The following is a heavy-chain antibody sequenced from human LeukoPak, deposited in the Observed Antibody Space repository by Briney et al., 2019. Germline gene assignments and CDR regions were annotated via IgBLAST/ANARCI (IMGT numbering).Heavy chain of an antibody. CDR3: ARLRVVTEAFDI. Sequence: SETLSLTCAVSGYSISSGYYWGWIRQPPGKGLEWIGSIYHSGSTYYNPSLKSRVTISVDTSKNQFSLKLSSVTAADTAVYYCARLRVVTEAFDIWGQGTTVTVSS. V-gene: IGHV4-38-2*01. CDR1: GYSISSGYY. J-gene: IGHJ3*02. CDR2: IYHSGST. D-gene: IGHD4-23*01.